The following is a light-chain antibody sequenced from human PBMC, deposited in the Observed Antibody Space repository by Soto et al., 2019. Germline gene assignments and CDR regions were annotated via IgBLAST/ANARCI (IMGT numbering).Light chain of an antibody. CDR2: SNN. J-gene: IGLJ7*01. CDR1: SSNIGSNT. V-gene: IGLV1-44*01. CDR3: AAWDDSLNGPM. Sequence: QSVLTQPPSASGTPGQRVTISCSGSSSNIGSNTVNWYQQLPGTAPKLLIDSNNQRPSGVPDRFSGSKSGTSASLASSGLQSEDEADYYCAAWDDSLNGPMFGGGTQLTVL.